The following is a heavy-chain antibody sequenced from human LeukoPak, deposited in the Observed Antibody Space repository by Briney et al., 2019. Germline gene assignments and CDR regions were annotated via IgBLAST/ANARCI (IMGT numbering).Heavy chain of an antibody. CDR2: MNPNSGNT. CDR3: ARVIHMVRGALGY. D-gene: IGHD3-10*01. Sequence: GASVKVSCKASGYTFTGYYMHWVRQATGQGLEWMGWMNPNSGNTGYAQKFQGRVTMTRNTSISTAYMELSSLRSEDTAVYYCARVIHMVRGALGYWGQGTLVTVSS. V-gene: IGHV1-8*02. CDR1: GYTFTGYY. J-gene: IGHJ4*02.